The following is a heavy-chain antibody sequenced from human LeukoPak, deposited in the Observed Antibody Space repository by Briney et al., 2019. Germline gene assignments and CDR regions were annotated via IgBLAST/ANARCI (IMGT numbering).Heavy chain of an antibody. CDR3: AREGYSSGHFDY. J-gene: IGHJ4*02. D-gene: IGHD6-19*01. CDR2: INPNSGGT. CDR1: GYTFTGYY. V-gene: IGHV1-2*06. Sequence: ASVKVSCKASGYTFTGYYMHWVRQAPGQGLEWMGRINPNSGGTNYAQKFQGRVTMTRDTSISTAYMELSRLRSDDTAVYYCAREGYSSGHFDYWGQGTLVTASS.